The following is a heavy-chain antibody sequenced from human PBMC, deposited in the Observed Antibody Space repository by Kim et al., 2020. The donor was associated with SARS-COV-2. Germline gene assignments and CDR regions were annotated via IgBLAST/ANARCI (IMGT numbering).Heavy chain of an antibody. V-gene: IGHV3-9*01. CDR2: ISWNSGSI. D-gene: IGHD3-3*01. CDR3: AKSRPHRLRFLEWSRPYYYYGMDV. Sequence: GGSLRLSCAASGFTFDDYAMHWVRQAPGKGLEWVSGISWNSGSIGYADSVKGRFTISRDNAKNSLYLQMNSLRAEDTALYYCAKSRPHRLRFLEWSRPYYYYGMDVWGQGTTVTVSS. CDR1: GFTFDDYA. J-gene: IGHJ6*02.